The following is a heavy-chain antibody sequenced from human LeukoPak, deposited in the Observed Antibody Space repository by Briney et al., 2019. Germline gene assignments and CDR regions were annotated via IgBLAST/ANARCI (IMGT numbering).Heavy chain of an antibody. V-gene: IGHV3-9*01. CDR1: GFTFDDYA. CDR2: ISWNSGSI. J-gene: IGHJ3*02. CDR3: AKGSGGKYYYDSSGYQDAFDI. Sequence: GGPLRLSCAASGFTFDDYAMHWVRQAPGKGLEWVSGISWNSGSIGYADSVKGRFTISRDNAKNSLYLQMNSLRAEDTALYYCAKGSGGKYYYDSSGYQDAFDIWGQGTMVTVSS. D-gene: IGHD3-22*01.